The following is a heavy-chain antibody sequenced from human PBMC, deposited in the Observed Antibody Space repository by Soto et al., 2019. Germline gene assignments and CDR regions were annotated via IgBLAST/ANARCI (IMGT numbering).Heavy chain of an antibody. J-gene: IGHJ6*02. CDR2: IWYDGNNK. Sequence: ESGGGVVQPGRSLRLSCAASGFTFNNYGMHWVRQAPGKGLEWVAVIWYDGNNKYYADSAKGRFTISRDNSKNTLSLRMNSLRAEDTAVYYCARDRVDYSSSSYNYYYAMDVWGQGTTVTVSS. CDR3: ARDRVDYSSSSYNYYYAMDV. CDR1: GFTFNNYG. V-gene: IGHV3-33*01. D-gene: IGHD6-6*01.